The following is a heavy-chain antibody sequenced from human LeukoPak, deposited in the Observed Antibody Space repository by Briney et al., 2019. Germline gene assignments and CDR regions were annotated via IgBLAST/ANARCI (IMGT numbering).Heavy chain of an antibody. D-gene: IGHD2-15*01. CDR2: ISYDGSNK. J-gene: IGHJ4*02. CDR1: GFTFSSYG. V-gene: IGHV3-30*18. CDR3: AKDRDGPYIVVVVAALNY. Sequence: GRSLRLSCAASGFTFSSYGMHWVRQAPGKGLEWVAVISYDGSNKYYADSVKGRFTISRDNSKNTLYLQMNSLRAEDTAVYYCAKDRDGPYIVVVVAALNYWGQGTLVTVSS.